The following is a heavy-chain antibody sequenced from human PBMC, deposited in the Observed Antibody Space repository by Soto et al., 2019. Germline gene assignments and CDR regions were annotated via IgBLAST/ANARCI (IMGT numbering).Heavy chain of an antibody. V-gene: IGHV4-39*01. CDR2: TYYSGST. CDR3: ARQKSGYSYGYYFDY. CDR1: GGSISSSSYY. J-gene: IGHJ4*02. D-gene: IGHD5-18*01. Sequence: SETLSLTCTVSGGSISSSSYYWGWIRQPPGKGLEWIGSTYYSGSTYYNPSLKSRVTISVDTSKNQFSLKLSSVTAADTAVYYCARQKSGYSYGYYFDYWGKGTLVTVSS.